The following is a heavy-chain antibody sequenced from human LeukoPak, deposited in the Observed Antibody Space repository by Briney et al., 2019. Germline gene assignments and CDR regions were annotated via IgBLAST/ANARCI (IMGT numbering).Heavy chain of an antibody. J-gene: IGHJ4*02. V-gene: IGHV4-59*01. Sequence: SETLSLTCTVSGGSISSYYWSWIRQPPGKGLEWIGYIYYSGSTNYNPSLKSRVTISVDTSKNQFSLKLSSVTAADTAVYYCARGSIRIAAAGTRRGNFDYWGQGTLVTVSS. CDR2: IYYSGST. D-gene: IGHD6-13*01. CDR1: GGSISSYY. CDR3: ARGSIRIAAAGTRRGNFDY.